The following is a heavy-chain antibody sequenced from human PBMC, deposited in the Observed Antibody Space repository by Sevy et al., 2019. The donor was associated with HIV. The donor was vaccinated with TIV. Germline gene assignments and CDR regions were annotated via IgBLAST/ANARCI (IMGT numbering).Heavy chain of an antibody. CDR2: IKQDGSEK. CDR3: ARQSGVLDVDTAMPDAFDI. Sequence: GGSLRLSCAASGFTFSSYWMSWVRQAPGKGLEWVATIKQDGSEKYYVDSVKGRFSISGDNAKNSLYLQMNSLRVEDTAMYYCARQSGVLDVDTAMPDAFDIWGQGTMVTVSS. D-gene: IGHD5-18*01. V-gene: IGHV3-7*01. CDR1: GFTFSSYW. J-gene: IGHJ3*02.